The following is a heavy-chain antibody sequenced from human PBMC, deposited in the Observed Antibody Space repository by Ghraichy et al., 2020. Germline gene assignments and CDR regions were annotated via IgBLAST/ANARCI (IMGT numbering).Heavy chain of an antibody. Sequence: GGSLRLSCAASGFIFTDFYMSWIRQAPGKGLEWVSYIRDTATTIYYADSVKGRFAISRDNAKNSLYLQMTGLRVEDTAVYYCARVTGSGWWDYRGQGALVTV. V-gene: IGHV3-11*01. J-gene: IGHJ4*02. CDR1: GFIFTDFY. D-gene: IGHD6-19*01. CDR3: ARVTGSGWWDY. CDR2: IRDTATTI.